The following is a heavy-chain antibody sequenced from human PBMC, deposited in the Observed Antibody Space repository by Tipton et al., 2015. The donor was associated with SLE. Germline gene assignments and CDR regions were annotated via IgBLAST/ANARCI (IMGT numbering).Heavy chain of an antibody. V-gene: IGHV4-61*02. CDR1: GGSISSVNFY. Sequence: TLSLTCSVSGGSISSVNFYWNWIRQSAGKGLEWIGRVYVSGSPNYNPALKGRVTISVDTSKSQFSLKLSSVTAADTAVYYCARDFWSGYGSFDSWGQGTLVTVSP. CDR3: ARDFWSGYGSFDS. CDR2: VYVSGSP. J-gene: IGHJ4*02. D-gene: IGHD3-3*01.